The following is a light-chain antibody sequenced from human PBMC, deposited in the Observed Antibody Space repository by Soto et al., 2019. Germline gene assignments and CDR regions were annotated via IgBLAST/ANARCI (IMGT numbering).Light chain of an antibody. CDR3: QQYHTYSRT. CDR2: DDS. J-gene: IGKJ1*01. CDR1: QSISSW. Sequence: DIQMTQSPSTLSASVGDRVTITCRASQSISSWVAWYQQKAGTAPKVLIYDDSTLESGVPSRGSGRGAGTEFTLTISSLQPDDFATYYCQQYHTYSRTFGQGTKVDIK. V-gene: IGKV1-5*01.